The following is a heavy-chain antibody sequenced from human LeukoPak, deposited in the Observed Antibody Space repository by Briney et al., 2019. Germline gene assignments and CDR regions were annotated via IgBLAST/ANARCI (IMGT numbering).Heavy chain of an antibody. J-gene: IGHJ4*02. CDR3: ARGTYYDILTGYPRGLYFDY. D-gene: IGHD3-9*01. CDR2: IYTSGST. CDR1: GGSISSYY. V-gene: IGHV4-4*07. Sequence: SETLSLTCTVSGGSISSYYWGWIRQPAGKGLEWIGRIYTSGSTNYNPSLKCRVTMSVDTSKNQFSLKLSSVTAADTAVYYCARGTYYDILTGYPRGLYFDYWGQGTLVTVSS.